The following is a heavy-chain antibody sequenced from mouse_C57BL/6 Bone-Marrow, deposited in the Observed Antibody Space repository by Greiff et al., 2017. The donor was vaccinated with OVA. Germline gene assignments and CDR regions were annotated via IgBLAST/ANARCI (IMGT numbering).Heavy chain of an antibody. CDR2: INPYNGGT. V-gene: IGHV1-19*01. D-gene: IGHD4-1*01. Sequence: EVQLQQSGPVLVKPGASVKMSCKASGYTFTDYYMNWVKQSHGKSLEWIGVINPYNGGTSYNQKFKGKATLTVDKSSSTAYMELNSLTSEDSAVYYCAKSLERYYAMDYWGQGTSVTVSS. J-gene: IGHJ4*01. CDR3: AKSLERYYAMDY. CDR1: GYTFTDYY.